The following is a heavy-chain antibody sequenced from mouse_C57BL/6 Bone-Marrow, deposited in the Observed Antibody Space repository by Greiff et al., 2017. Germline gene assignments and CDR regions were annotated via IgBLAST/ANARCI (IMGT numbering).Heavy chain of an antibody. J-gene: IGHJ2*01. CDR2: IYPGRGST. CDR1: GYTFTSYW. Sequence: QVQLKQPGAELVKPGASVKMSCKASGYTFTSYWITWVKQRPGQGLEWIGDIYPGRGSTNYNEKFKSKATLTVDTSSSTAYMQLSSLTSEDSAVYYCARCMIYYDYDGYFDYWGQGTTLTVSS. D-gene: IGHD2-4*01. CDR3: ARCMIYYDYDGYFDY. V-gene: IGHV1-55*01.